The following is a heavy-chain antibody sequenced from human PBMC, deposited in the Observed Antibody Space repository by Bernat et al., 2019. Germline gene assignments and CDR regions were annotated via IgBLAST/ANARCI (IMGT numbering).Heavy chain of an antibody. CDR1: GGSISSYY. J-gene: IGHJ4*02. CDR3: ARVSSGSYPLYFDY. CDR2: IYYSGST. Sequence: QVQLQESGPGLVKPSETLSLTCTVSGGSISSYYWSWIRQPPGKGLEWIGYIYYSGSTNYNPSLKSRVTISVDTSKNQFSLKLSSVTAADTAVYYCARVSSGSYPLYFDYWGQGTLVTVSS. D-gene: IGHD1-26*01. V-gene: IGHV4-59*01.